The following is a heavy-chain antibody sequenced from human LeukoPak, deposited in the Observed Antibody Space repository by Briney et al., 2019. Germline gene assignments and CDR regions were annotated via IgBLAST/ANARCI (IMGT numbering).Heavy chain of an antibody. Sequence: SETLSLTCTVSGGSIFTYYWSWIRQPPGKGLEWIGYIYYSGNTNYNPSLKSRVTVSGDTSKNQFSLRLSSVTAADTAVYYCARASYSYDINGWVPFDYWGQGTLVTVSS. CDR1: GGSIFTYY. V-gene: IGHV4-59*08. CDR2: IYYSGNT. J-gene: IGHJ4*02. D-gene: IGHD3-22*01. CDR3: ARASYSYDINGWVPFDY.